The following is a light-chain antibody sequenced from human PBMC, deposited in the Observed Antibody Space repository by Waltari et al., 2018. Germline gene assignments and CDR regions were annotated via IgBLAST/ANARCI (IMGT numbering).Light chain of an antibody. J-gene: IGLJ2*01. V-gene: IGLV2-14*01. CDR1: SNDVGGYNS. CDR3: SSQSSNDVVL. Sequence: QSALTQPASVSGSPGQSVTIFCAGTSNDVGGYNSVSWYQEHPGQAPRVIYDVSDRPSGVSDRFSGSKSGNTASLTISGLHAEDEADYYCSSQSSNDVVLFGGGTKLTVL. CDR2: DVS.